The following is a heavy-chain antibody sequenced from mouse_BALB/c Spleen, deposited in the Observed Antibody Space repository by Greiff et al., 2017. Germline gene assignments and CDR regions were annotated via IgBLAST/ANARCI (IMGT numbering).Heavy chain of an antibody. V-gene: IGHV1-77*01. CDR1: GYTFTDYY. Sequence: VKLQESGAELARPGASVKLSCKASGYTFTDYYINWVKQRTGQGLEWIGEIYPGSGNTYYNEKFKGKATLTADKSSSTAYMQLSSLTSEDSAVYFCARSSYGNPFAYWGQGTLVTVSA. CDR3: ARSSYGNPFAY. D-gene: IGHD2-1*01. CDR2: IYPGSGNT. J-gene: IGHJ3*01.